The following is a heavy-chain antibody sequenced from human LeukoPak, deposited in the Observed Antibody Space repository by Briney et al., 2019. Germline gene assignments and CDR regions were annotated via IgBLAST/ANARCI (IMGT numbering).Heavy chain of an antibody. Sequence: SQTLSLTCAISGDGVSSNSAAWNWIRQSPSRGLEWLGRTCYRSKWYYDYALSVKRRIVINPDTSKNQFSLQLNSVTPEDTAVYYCARQSSTDYYYYGLDVWGQGTTVAVSS. CDR2: TCYRSKWYY. CDR3: ARQSSTDYYYYGLDV. J-gene: IGHJ6*02. D-gene: IGHD1-1*01. V-gene: IGHV6-1*01. CDR1: GDGVSSNSAA.